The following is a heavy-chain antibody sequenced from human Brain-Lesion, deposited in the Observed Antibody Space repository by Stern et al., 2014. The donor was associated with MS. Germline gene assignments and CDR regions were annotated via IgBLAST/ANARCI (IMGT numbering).Heavy chain of an antibody. CDR3: ARGRVVPGFQYYATDV. CDR1: GGSISSGGYY. CDR2: IFNSGST. J-gene: IGHJ6*02. V-gene: IGHV4-61*02. Sequence: DQLVESGPGLVKPSQTLSLSCTVSGGSISSGGYYWSWIRQPAGKGLEWIGRIFNSGSTSYNPSLKSRVTISIDTSKNRFPLRLNSMTAADTAVYYCARGRVVPGFQYYATDVWGQGTTVIVSS. D-gene: IGHD2-2*01.